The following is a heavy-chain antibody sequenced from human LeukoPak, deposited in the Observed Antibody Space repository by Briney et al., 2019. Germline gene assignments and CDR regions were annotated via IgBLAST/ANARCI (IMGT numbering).Heavy chain of an antibody. CDR2: IYYSGST. D-gene: IGHD6-6*01. V-gene: IGHV4-59*01. J-gene: IGHJ6*02. CDR1: GGSISSYY. CDR3: AREASQYYYYYGMDV. Sequence: NPSETLSLTCTVSGGSISSYYWSWIRQPPGKGLEWIGYIYYSGSTNYNPTLKSRVTISVDTSKNQFSLNLSSVTAADTAVYYCAREASQYYYYYGMDVWGQGPTVTVSS.